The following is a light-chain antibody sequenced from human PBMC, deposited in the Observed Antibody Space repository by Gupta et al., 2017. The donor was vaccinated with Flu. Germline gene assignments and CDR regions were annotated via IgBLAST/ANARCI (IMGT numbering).Light chain of an antibody. V-gene: IGLV1-44*01. CDR3: AAWDDSLNVFYV. J-gene: IGLJ1*01. CDR2: SNN. CDR1: SSNIGSNT. Sequence: QSVVTQPPSASGTPGQRVTISCSGSSSNIGSNTVNWYQQLPGTAPKVLIYSNNQRPSGVPDRFSGSKSGTSASLAISGLRSEDEADYYCAAWDDSLNVFYVFGTGTKVTVL.